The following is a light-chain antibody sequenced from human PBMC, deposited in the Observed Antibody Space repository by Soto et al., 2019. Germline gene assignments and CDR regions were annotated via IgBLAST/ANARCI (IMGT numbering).Light chain of an antibody. V-gene: IGKV1-5*03. Sequence: DIHMTQSPSTLSASVGDRVTITCRASQSISIWLAWYQQKPGRAPNLLIYGTSSLESGVPSRFSGSGSGTEFTLTISSLQPDDFATYYCQHYNDYSWTFGQGTKVEIK. CDR1: QSISIW. CDR3: QHYNDYSWT. CDR2: GTS. J-gene: IGKJ1*01.